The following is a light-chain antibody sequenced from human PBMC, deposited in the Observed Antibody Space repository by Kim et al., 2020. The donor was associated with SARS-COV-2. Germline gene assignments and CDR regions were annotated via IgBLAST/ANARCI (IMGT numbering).Light chain of an antibody. CDR2: DAS. Sequence: DIQMTQSPDTLSASVGDRVTITCRASQSISSWLAWYQQRPGKAPQLLIYDASSLESGVASRFSGSGSGTEFTLTISSLQPDDFATYYCQQYNSDSKTFGQGTKVEIK. J-gene: IGKJ1*01. CDR1: QSISSW. CDR3: QQYNSDSKT. V-gene: IGKV1-5*01.